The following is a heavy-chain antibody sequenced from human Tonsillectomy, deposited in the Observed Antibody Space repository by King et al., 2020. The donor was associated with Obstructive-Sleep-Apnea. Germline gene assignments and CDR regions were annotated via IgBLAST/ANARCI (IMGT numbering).Heavy chain of an antibody. CDR3: ARSIYVNNKPLLDL. J-gene: IGHJ2*01. D-gene: IGHD3-16*01. V-gene: IGHV3-33*01. Sequence: VQRVESGGGVVQPGRSLRLSCAASGFTFSSYGMHWVRQAPGKGLEWVAVIWYDGSNKYYADSVKGRFTISRDNSKNTLYLQMNSLRAEDTAVYYCARSIYVNNKPLLDLWGRGTLVTVSS. CDR1: GFTFSSYG. CDR2: IWYDGSNK.